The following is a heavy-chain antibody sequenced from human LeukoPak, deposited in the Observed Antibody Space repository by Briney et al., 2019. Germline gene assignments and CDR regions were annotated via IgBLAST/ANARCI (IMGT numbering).Heavy chain of an antibody. J-gene: IGHJ6*03. CDR3: AKDPGATAWGYYMDV. D-gene: IGHD7-27*01. CDR1: GFMFRDYG. V-gene: IGHV3-30*02. Sequence: PGGSLRLSCAASGFMFRDYGMHWVRQAPGKGLEWVSFIWNDGRSEHYADSVQGRFSVSRDNSDNTLYLHMTNLRPDDTAVYYCAKDPGATAWGYYMDVWGTGTTVTVSS. CDR2: IWNDGRSE.